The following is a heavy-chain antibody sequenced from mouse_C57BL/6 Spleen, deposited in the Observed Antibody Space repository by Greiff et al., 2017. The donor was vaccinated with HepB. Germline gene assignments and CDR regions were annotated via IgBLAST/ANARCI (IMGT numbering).Heavy chain of an antibody. CDR2: ISYDGSN. Sequence: EESGPGLVKPSQSLSLTCSVTGYSITSGYYWNWIRQFPGNKLEWMGYISYDGSNNYNPSLKNRISITRDTSKNQFFLKLNSVTTEDTATYYCARRTTVVFDYWGQGTTLTVSS. J-gene: IGHJ2*01. V-gene: IGHV3-6*01. CDR1: GYSITSGYY. D-gene: IGHD1-1*01. CDR3: ARRTTVVFDY.